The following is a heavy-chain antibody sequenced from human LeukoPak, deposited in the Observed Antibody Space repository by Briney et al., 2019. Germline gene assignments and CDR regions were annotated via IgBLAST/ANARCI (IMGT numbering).Heavy chain of an antibody. J-gene: IGHJ4*02. V-gene: IGHV1-2*02. D-gene: IGHD6-13*01. CDR1: GYTFTGYY. CDR2: INPNSGGT. CDR3: VSSAAGPAYYFDY. Sequence: ASVKVSCKASGYTFTGYYMHWVRQAPGQGLEWMGWINPNSGGTNYAQKFQGRVTMTRDTSISTAYMELSRLRSDDTAVYYCVSSAAGPAYYFDYSGQGTLVTVSS.